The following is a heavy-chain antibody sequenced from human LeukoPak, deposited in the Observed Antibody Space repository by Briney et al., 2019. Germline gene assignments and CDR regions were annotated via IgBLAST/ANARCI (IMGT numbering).Heavy chain of an antibody. V-gene: IGHV4-39*07. CDR2: INHSGST. J-gene: IGHJ5*02. Sequence: SETLSLTCTVSGGSISSSSYYWGWIRQPPGKGLEWIGEINHSGSTNYNPSLKSRVTISVDTSKNQFSLKLSSVTAADTAVYYCAGYYDFWSGYYFWFDPWGQGTLVTVSS. D-gene: IGHD3-3*01. CDR1: GGSISSSSYY. CDR3: AGYYDFWSGYYFWFDP.